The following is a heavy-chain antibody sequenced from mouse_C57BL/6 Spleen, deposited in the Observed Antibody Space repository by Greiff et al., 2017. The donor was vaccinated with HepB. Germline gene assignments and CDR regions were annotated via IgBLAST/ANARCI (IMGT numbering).Heavy chain of an antibody. V-gene: IGHV1-15*01. D-gene: IGHD2-4*01. CDR3: ARALIYYDYDGFAC. CDR2: IDPETGGT. J-gene: IGHJ3*01. Sequence: QVHVKQSGAELVRPGASVTLSCKASGYTFTDYEMHWVKQTPVHGLEWIGAIDPETGGTAYNQKFKGKAILTADKSSSTAYMELRSLTSEDSAVYYCARALIYYDYDGFACWGQGTLVTVSA. CDR1: GYTFTDYE.